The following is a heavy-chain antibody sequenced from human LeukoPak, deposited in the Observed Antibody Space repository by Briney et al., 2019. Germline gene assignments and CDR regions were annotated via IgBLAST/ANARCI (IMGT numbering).Heavy chain of an antibody. CDR2: IYTSGSA. J-gene: IGHJ4*02. CDR1: GGSISSGSYY. Sequence: SETLSLTCTVSGGSISSGSYYWSWIRQPAGKGLEWIGRIYTSGSANYNPSLKSRVTISVDTSKNQFSLKLSSVTAADTAVYYCAREDCSSTSCYVNYFDYWGQGTLVTVSS. V-gene: IGHV4-61*02. D-gene: IGHD2-2*01. CDR3: AREDCSSTSCYVNYFDY.